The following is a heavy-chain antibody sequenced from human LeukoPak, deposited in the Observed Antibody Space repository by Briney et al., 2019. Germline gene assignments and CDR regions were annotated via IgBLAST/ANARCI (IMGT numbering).Heavy chain of an antibody. J-gene: IGHJ3*02. CDR2: ISRSGSYI. CDR1: GFTFSSLN. CDR3: ARDCRSHEASEI. D-gene: IGHD2-15*01. V-gene: IGHV3-21*01. Sequence: GGSLRLSYAASGFTFSSLNMNWVRQAPGKGLEWVSSISRSGSYIYYADSVKGRFTISRDNAKNSLFLQMNSLRAEDTAVLYCARDCRSHEASEIWGQGTMVTVSS.